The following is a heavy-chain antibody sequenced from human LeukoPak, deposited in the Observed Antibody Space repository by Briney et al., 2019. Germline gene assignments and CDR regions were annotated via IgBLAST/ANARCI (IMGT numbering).Heavy chain of an antibody. J-gene: IGHJ4*02. V-gene: IGHV3-15*01. CDR3: ITFSMIVVVITT. Sequence: GGSLRLSCAASGFTFSNAWMSWVRQAPGKGLEWVGRIKSKTDGGTTDYAAPVKGRFTISRDDSKNTLFLQMNSLKTEDTAVYYCITFSMIVVVITTWGQGTLVTVYS. CDR2: IKSKTDGGTT. CDR1: GFTFSNAW. D-gene: IGHD3-22*01.